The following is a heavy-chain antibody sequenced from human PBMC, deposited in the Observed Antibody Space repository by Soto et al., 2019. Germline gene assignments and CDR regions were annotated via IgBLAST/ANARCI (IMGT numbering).Heavy chain of an antibody. J-gene: IGHJ4*02. CDR2: ISANSGNT. V-gene: IGHV1-18*04. Sequence: QVQLVQSGPEVKKPGASVKVSCKASGYSFTSYGVSWVRQAPGQGIEWKGWISANSGNTDDAEKFRGRVTETTETSTSTAYMDLRSLRSDDTAVYYCVRDPQRDDYWGQGTLVTVSS. D-gene: IGHD6-25*01. CDR3: VRDPQRDDY. CDR1: GYSFTSYG.